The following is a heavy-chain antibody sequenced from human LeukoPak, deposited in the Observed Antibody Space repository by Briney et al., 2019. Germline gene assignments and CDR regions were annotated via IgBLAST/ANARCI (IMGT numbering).Heavy chain of an antibody. Sequence: GASVKVSCKASGYTFTGYYMHWVRQAPGQGLEWMGWINPNSGGTNYAQKFQGWVTMTRDTSISTAYMELSRLRSDDTAVYYCARESDADYYDSSGYLDYWGQGTLVTVSS. CDR1: GYTFTGYY. J-gene: IGHJ4*02. D-gene: IGHD3-22*01. CDR2: INPNSGGT. V-gene: IGHV1-2*04. CDR3: ARESDADYYDSSGYLDY.